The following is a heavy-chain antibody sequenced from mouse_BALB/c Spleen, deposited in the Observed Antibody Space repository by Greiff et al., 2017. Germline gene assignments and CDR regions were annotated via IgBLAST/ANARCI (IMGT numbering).Heavy chain of an antibody. Sequence: QVQLQQSGAELMKPGASVKISCKATGYTFSSYWIEWVKQRPGHGLEWIGEILPGSGSTNYNEKFKGKATFTADTSSNTAYMQLSSLTSEDSAVYYCARSLYDGYYPFAYWGQGTLVTVSA. D-gene: IGHD2-3*01. V-gene: IGHV1-9*01. J-gene: IGHJ3*01. CDR3: ARSLYDGYYPFAY. CDR2: ILPGSGST. CDR1: GYTFSSYW.